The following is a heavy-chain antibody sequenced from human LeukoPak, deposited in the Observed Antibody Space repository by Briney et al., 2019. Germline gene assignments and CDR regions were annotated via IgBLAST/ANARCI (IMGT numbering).Heavy chain of an antibody. J-gene: IGHJ4*02. CDR3: ARREDNWNSFDY. CDR1: GYSFTSYW. Sequence: GESLRISCKGSGYSFTSYWICWVRQMPGKGLEWMGTIYPGDSDTRYSPSFQGQVTISADKSISTAYLRWSSLKASDTAMYYCARREDNWNSFDYWGQGTLVTVSS. V-gene: IGHV5-51*01. CDR2: IYPGDSDT. D-gene: IGHD1-20*01.